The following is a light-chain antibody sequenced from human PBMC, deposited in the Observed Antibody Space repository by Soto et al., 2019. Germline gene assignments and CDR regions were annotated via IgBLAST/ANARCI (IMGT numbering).Light chain of an antibody. CDR1: QSFSSY. J-gene: IGKJ1*01. CDR2: SAT. V-gene: IGKV1-39*01. CDR3: QQTYTIPWT. Sequence: DIQMTQSPSSVSASVGDRITITCRTSQSFSSYLTWYQHKPGKAPKLLIYSATVLQSGVPSRFSGSGSGTDFTLTISRLQPEDSATYYCQQTYTIPWTFGQGTK.